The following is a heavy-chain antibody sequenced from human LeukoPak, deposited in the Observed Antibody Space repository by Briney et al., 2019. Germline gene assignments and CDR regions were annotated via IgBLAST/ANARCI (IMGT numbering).Heavy chain of an antibody. D-gene: IGHD3-22*01. J-gene: IGHJ3*02. V-gene: IGHV3-15*01. CDR2: IKSKTDGGTT. CDR3: TTKEHPYYYDSSGYSLTEDAFDI. CDR1: GFTFSNAW. Sequence: GGSLRLSCAASGFTFSNAWMSWVRQAPGKGLEWVGRIKSKTDGGTTDYAAPVKGRFTISRDDSKNTLYLQMNSLKTEDTAVYYCTTKEHPYYYDSSGYSLTEDAFDIWGQGTMVTVSS.